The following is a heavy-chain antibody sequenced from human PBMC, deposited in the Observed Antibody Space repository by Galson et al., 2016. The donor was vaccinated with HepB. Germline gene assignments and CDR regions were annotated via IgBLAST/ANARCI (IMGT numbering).Heavy chain of an antibody. CDR3: VRRRPITATLEAFDI. V-gene: IGHV3-72*01. Sequence: SLRLSCAASGFTFSNYYMDWVRQAPGKGLEWVGRIRYKTYRYATEYAAAVRDRFTIPRDDSQNSLFMEMHRLTNEDTAVYYCVRRRPITATLEAFDIWGQGTVVTVSS. J-gene: IGHJ3*02. CDR2: IRYKTYRYAT. D-gene: IGHD1-14*01. CDR1: GFTFSNYY.